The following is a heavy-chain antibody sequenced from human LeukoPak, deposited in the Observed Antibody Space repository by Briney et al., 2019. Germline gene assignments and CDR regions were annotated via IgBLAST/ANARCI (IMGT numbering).Heavy chain of an antibody. J-gene: IGHJ4*02. Sequence: GESLKISCKASGYSFSNYWIGWGRQMPGKGLEWMGIIYPGDSDTRYSPPFQGQVTISADKSITTGYLQWSSLKASDTAMYYCARAPTSVSNPYYFDYWGQGALVTVSS. CDR1: GYSFSNYW. D-gene: IGHD4-11*01. CDR2: IYPGDSDT. V-gene: IGHV5-51*01. CDR3: ARAPTSVSNPYYFDY.